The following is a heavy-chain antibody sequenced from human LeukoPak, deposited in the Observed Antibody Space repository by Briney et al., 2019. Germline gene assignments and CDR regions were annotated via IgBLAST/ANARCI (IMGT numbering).Heavy chain of an antibody. CDR1: GYTFTGYW. V-gene: IGHV5-51*01. CDR2: IYPDDSDT. Sequence: GESLKISCKGSGYTFTGYWIAWVRQMPGKGLEWMGIIYPDDSDTRYSPSFQGQVTISADKSISTAYLQWSSLKASDTAMYYCARPVGYCSSTNCYYYYYYMDVWGKGTTVTVSS. CDR3: ARPVGYCSSTNCYYYYYYMDV. D-gene: IGHD2-2*01. J-gene: IGHJ6*03.